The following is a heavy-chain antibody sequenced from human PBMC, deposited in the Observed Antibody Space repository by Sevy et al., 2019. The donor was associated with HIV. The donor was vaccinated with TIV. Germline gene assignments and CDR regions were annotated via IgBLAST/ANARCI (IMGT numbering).Heavy chain of an antibody. CDR3: AKVLHIVEIPAAIDYYYGMDV. D-gene: IGHD2-2*01. J-gene: IGHJ6*02. V-gene: IGHV3-30*02. Sequence: GGSLRLSCAASGFTFSTYGMHWVRQAPGKGLEWVAFIRFDGSIKYYTDSVKGRLTISRDNSKNMLYLQMNSLRAEDTAVYFCAKVLHIVEIPAAIDYYYGMDVWGPGTTVTVSS. CDR2: IRFDGSIK. CDR1: GFTFSTYG.